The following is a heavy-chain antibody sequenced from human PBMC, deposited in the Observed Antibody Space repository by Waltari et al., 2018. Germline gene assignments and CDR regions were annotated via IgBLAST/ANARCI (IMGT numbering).Heavy chain of an antibody. J-gene: IGHJ6*02. V-gene: IGHV1-69*01. CDR1: GGSFRNYA. CDR3: ARDLRNTITWAYYYGIDV. CDR2: IIPLFGKT. D-gene: IGHD2-2*01. Sequence: QVQLLQSGAEVKKPGSSVKVSCKASGGSFRNYAISWVRQAPGQGLEWMGGIIPLFGKTNYAQKFQGRLTITADESTTIAYMDLSSLRFEDTAVYFCARDLRNTITWAYYYGIDVWGQGTTVTVSS.